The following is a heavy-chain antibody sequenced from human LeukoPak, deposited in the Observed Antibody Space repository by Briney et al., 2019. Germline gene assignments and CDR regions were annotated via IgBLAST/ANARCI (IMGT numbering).Heavy chain of an antibody. D-gene: IGHD1-14*01. J-gene: IGHJ3*02. CDR3: ARNQGPLRGAFDI. V-gene: IGHV1-46*03. Sequence: ASVKVSCKASGHSFTSYYLHWVRQAPGQGLEWMGIINPSGHSTSYAQKFQGRFTMTRDTSTSTVYMELSSLRSEDAAVYYCARNQGPLRGAFDIWGQGTMVTVSS. CDR1: GHSFTSYY. CDR2: INPSGHST.